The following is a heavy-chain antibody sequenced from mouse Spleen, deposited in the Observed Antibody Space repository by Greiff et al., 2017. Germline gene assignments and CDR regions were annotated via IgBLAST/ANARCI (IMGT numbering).Heavy chain of an antibody. V-gene: IGHV1-22*01. CDR1: GYTFTDYN. J-gene: IGHJ2*01. CDR2: INPNNGGT. CDR3: AKDWGRGYFDY. Sequence: VQLQQSGPELVKPGASVKMSCKASGYTFTDYNMHWVKQSHGKSLEWIGYINPNNGGTSYNQKFKGKATLTVNKSSSTAYMELRSLTSEDSAVYYCAKDWGRGYFDYWGQGTTLTVSS. D-gene: IGHD4-1*01.